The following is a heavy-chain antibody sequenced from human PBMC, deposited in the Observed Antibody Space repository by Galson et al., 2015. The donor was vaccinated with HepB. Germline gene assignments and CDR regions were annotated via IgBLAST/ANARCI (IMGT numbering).Heavy chain of an antibody. Sequence: SLRLSCAASGFTFSDYYMSWIRQAPGKGLEWVSYISSSSSYTNYADSVKGRFTISRDNAKNSLYLQMNSLRAEDTAVYYCARDQGGYCSGGSCYSSRWFDPWGQGTLVTVSS. CDR3: ARDQGGYCSGGSCYSSRWFDP. V-gene: IGHV3-11*06. CDR2: ISSSSSYT. J-gene: IGHJ5*02. D-gene: IGHD2-15*01. CDR1: GFTFSDYY.